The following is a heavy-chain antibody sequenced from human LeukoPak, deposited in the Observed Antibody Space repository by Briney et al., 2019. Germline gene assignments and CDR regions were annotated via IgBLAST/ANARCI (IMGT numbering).Heavy chain of an antibody. CDR1: GFIFSNYA. Sequence: PGGSLRLSCAASGFIFSNYAMTWVRQAPGKGLEWVSGIGGRSGKTFYADSVKGRFNISRENSKNTLYLQMNTLRAEDTAVYFCAKQPYQYVSGSPSWFDPWGQGTLVTVSS. CDR2: IGGRSGKT. CDR3: AKQPYQYVSGSPSWFDP. V-gene: IGHV3-23*01. D-gene: IGHD3-10*01. J-gene: IGHJ5*02.